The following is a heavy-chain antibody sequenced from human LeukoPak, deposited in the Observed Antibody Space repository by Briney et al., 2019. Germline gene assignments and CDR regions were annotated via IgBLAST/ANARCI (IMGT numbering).Heavy chain of an antibody. D-gene: IGHD3-22*01. CDR2: ISSGLGGT. CDR1: GFTFSNYA. Sequence: GGSLRLSCAASGFTFSNYAMTWVRQAPGKGLEWVSAISSGLGGTYYADSVKGRFTISRDNSKNTLYLQMNSLRAEDTAVYYCARALSWASYYYDSSGYYYLSYWGQGTLVTVSS. CDR3: ARALSWASYYYDSSGYYYLSY. V-gene: IGHV3-23*01. J-gene: IGHJ4*02.